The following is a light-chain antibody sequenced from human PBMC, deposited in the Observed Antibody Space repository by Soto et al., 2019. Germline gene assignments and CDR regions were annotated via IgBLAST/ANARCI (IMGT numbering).Light chain of an antibody. CDR3: QQTSSAPFT. CDR1: QGISSY. CDR2: AAS. Sequence: AIRMTQSPSSLSASTGDRVTITCRASQGISSYLAWYQQKPGKAPKLLIYAASTLQSGVPSRFSGSGSRTDFTLTITSLQPEDFATYYCQQTSSAPFTFGPGTKVDIK. V-gene: IGKV1-8*01. J-gene: IGKJ3*01.